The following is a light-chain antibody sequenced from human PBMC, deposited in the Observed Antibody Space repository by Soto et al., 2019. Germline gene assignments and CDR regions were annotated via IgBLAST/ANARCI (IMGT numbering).Light chain of an antibody. Sequence: EIVLTQSPGTLSLSPGEGATLSCRASQSVSSSYLAWYQQRPGQAPRLLVYGTSTRAPGIPDRFSGSGSGTEFTLTISSLQSEDFAVYYCQQYNNWPLITFGQGTRLEIK. CDR2: GTS. CDR3: QQYNNWPLIT. CDR1: QSVSSSY. J-gene: IGKJ5*01. V-gene: IGKV3D-15*01.